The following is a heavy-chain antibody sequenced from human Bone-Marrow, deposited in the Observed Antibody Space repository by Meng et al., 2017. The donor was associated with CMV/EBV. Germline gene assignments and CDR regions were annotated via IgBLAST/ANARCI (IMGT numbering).Heavy chain of an antibody. CDR3: AKDSPLFGSNTPYFDS. CDR1: GFTVSSNY. V-gene: IGHV3-66*03. Sequence: LSLTCAASGFTVSSNYMSWVRQAPGKGLEWVSVIYSCGSTYYADSVKGRFTISRDNSKNTLYMQMNSLRPEDTAVYYCAKDSPLFGSNTPYFDSWGQGTLVTVSS. CDR2: IYSCGST. J-gene: IGHJ4*02. D-gene: IGHD4-23*01.